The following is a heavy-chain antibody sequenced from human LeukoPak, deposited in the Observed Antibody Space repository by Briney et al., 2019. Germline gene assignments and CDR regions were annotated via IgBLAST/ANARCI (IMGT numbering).Heavy chain of an antibody. CDR2: INPNSGGT. CDR1: GYTFTGYY. D-gene: IGHD1-26*01. CDR3: ARGDSGSYSGRYYYYMDV. Sequence: ASVKVSCKASGYTFTGYYMHWVRQAPGQGLEWMGWINPNSGGTNYAQKFQGRVTMTRDTSISTAYMELSRLRSEDTAVYYCARGDSGSYSGRYYYYMDVWGKGTTVTISS. V-gene: IGHV1-2*02. J-gene: IGHJ6*03.